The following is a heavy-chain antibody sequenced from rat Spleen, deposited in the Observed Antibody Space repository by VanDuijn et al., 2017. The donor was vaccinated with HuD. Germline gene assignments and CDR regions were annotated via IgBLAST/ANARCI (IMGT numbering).Heavy chain of an antibody. CDR2: ISYEGSST. Sequence: EVQLVESDGGLVQPGRSMKLSCAASGFTFSDYYMAWVRQAPKKGLEWVASISYEGSSTYYGDSVKGRFTISRDNAKSTLYLQMDSLRSEDTATYYCTRGSTVATVMDAWGQGVMVTVSS. CDR1: GFTFSDYY. J-gene: IGHJ2*01. D-gene: IGHD1-8*01. CDR3: TRGSTVATVMDA. V-gene: IGHV5-22*01.